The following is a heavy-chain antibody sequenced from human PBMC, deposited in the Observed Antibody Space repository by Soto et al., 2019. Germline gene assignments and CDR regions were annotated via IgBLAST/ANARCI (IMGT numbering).Heavy chain of an antibody. Sequence: GGSLRLSCAVSGVTFSGYWMHWVRQAPGKGLVWVSRINSDGSTTSYADSVKGRFTISRDNAKNTLYLQMDSLRAEDTAVYYCASAKTGVYFQVYWGLGTLVTVPS. V-gene: IGHV3-74*01. CDR1: GVTFSGYW. J-gene: IGHJ4*01. CDR3: ASAKTGVYFQVY. CDR2: INSDGSTT. D-gene: IGHD1-26*01.